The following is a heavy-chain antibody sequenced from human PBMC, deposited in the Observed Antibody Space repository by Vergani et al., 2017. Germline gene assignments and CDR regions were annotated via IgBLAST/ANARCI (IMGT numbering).Heavy chain of an antibody. J-gene: IGHJ6*02. Sequence: EVQLLESGGSLKQPGGSVRLSCAASGFTFSTYAMNWVRRTPGKGLEWVGRIKSTFDRGTTDYAAAVKGRFTISRDDSKNTLFLQMNGLKTEDIGVYYCTTDPRYCGDGSCYWLRDHHYYGMDVWGQGTTVTVSS. V-gene: IGHV3-15*07. D-gene: IGHD2-21*01. CDR1: GFTFSTYA. CDR2: IKSTFDRGTT. CDR3: TTDPRYCGDGSCYWLRDHHYYGMDV.